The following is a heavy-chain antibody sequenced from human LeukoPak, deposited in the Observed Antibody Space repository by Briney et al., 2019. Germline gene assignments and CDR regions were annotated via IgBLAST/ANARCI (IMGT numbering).Heavy chain of an antibody. D-gene: IGHD5-12*01. CDR2: IWYDGSNK. Sequence: LPGGSLRLSCAASGFTFSSYGMHWVRQAPGKGLEWVAVIWYDGSNKYYADSVKGRFTISRDNSKNTLYLQMNSLRAEDTAVYYCARDPSTVAAKYYFDYWGQGTLVTVSS. J-gene: IGHJ4*02. CDR3: ARDPSTVAAKYYFDY. V-gene: IGHV3-33*01. CDR1: GFTFSSYG.